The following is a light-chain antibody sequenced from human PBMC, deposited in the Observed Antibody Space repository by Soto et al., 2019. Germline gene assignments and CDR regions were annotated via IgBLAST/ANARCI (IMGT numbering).Light chain of an antibody. CDR2: GVS. Sequence: QSALTQPASVSGSPGQSITISCTGSSSDVGGYNFVSWYQQHPGKAPKLMIYGVSNRPSGVSNRFSGSKSGNTASLTISGLQAEDEADYYCTSYSTSNSYVFGAGTKVTVL. CDR3: TSYSTSNSYV. CDR1: SSDVGGYNF. V-gene: IGLV2-14*01. J-gene: IGLJ1*01.